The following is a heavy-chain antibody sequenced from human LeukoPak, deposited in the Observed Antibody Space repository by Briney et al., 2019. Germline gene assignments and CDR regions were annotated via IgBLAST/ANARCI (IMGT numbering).Heavy chain of an antibody. Sequence: ASVKVSCKASGYTFTSFGISWVRQAPGQGLEWMGWISVHNGNTNYAQKLQGRVTMTTDTSTSTAYMELRSLRSDDTAVYYCARRIAAAGSFDMWGQGTTVTVSS. CDR2: ISVHNGNT. J-gene: IGHJ3*02. CDR3: ARRIAAAGSFDM. V-gene: IGHV1-18*01. CDR1: GYTFTSFG. D-gene: IGHD6-13*01.